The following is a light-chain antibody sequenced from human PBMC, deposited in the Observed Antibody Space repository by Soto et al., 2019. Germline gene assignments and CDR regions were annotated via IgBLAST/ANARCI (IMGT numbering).Light chain of an antibody. J-gene: IGKJ1*01. Sequence: EIVMKQSPATPSVSPGGRATLSCRASQSVSSNLAWYQQKPGQAPRLLIYGASTRATGIPARFSGSGSGTEFTLTISSLQSEDFAVYYCQQYGSSGTFGQGTKVDIK. V-gene: IGKV3-15*01. CDR3: QQYGSSGT. CDR2: GAS. CDR1: QSVSSN.